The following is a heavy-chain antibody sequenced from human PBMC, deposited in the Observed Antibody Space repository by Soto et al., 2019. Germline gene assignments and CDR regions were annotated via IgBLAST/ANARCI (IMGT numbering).Heavy chain of an antibody. D-gene: IGHD3-10*01. Sequence: VQLVESGGGLVKPGGSLRLSCAASGFTFSNAWMNWVRQAPGKGLEWVGRIKSKTDGGTTDYAAPVKGRFTISRDDSKNTLYLQMNSLKTEDTAVYYCTSTMVRGVIIYYYYYGMDVWGQGTTVTVSS. J-gene: IGHJ6*02. V-gene: IGHV3-15*07. CDR2: IKSKTDGGTT. CDR1: GFTFSNAW. CDR3: TSTMVRGVIIYYYYYGMDV.